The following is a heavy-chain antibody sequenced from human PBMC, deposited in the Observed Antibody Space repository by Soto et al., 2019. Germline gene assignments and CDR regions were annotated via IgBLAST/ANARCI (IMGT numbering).Heavy chain of an antibody. CDR1: GGTFSSYA. CDR3: ACKTGSSTSCYYYGMDV. Sequence: SVKVSCKASGGTFSSYAISWVRQAPGQGLEWMGGIIPVFGTANYAQKFQGRVTITADESTSTAYMELSSLRSEDTAVYYCACKTGSSTSCYYYGMDVRGQGTTVTVSS. D-gene: IGHD2-2*01. CDR2: IIPVFGTA. V-gene: IGHV1-69*13. J-gene: IGHJ6*02.